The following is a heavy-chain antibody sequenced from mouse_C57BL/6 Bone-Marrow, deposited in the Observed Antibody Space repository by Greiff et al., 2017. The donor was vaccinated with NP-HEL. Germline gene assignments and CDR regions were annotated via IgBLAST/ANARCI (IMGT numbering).Heavy chain of an antibody. J-gene: IGHJ1*03. D-gene: IGHD4-1*01. CDR1: GYTFTSYW. V-gene: IGHV1-69*01. CDR2: IDPSDRYT. CDR3: AIWGLGRDWYFDV. Sequence: QVQLQQSGAELVMPGASVKLSCKASGYTFTSYWMHWVKQRPGQGLEWIGEIDPSDRYTNYNQKFKGKFTLTVDKSSRTAYMQLSSLTSEDSAVYYAAIWGLGRDWYFDVWGTGTTVTVSS.